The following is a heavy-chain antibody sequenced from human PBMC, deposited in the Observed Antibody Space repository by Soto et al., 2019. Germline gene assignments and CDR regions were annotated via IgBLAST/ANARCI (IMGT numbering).Heavy chain of an antibody. V-gene: IGHV5-51*01. CDR3: ARNNGISIFGVGNYGMDV. D-gene: IGHD3-3*01. J-gene: IGHJ6*02. Sequence: PRESLTIFCKVSGYRFTSYWIGWVRQMPGKGLEWMGIIYPGDSDTRYSPSFQGQVTISADKSVSTAYLQWSSLKASDSAMYYCARNNGISIFGVGNYGMDVWGQGTTVTGSS. CDR1: GYRFTSYW. CDR2: IYPGDSDT.